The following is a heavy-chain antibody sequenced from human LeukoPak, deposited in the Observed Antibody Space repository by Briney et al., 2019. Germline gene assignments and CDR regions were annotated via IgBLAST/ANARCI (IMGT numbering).Heavy chain of an antibody. CDR3: ARGPYYDSSGYYGDWYFDL. Sequence: SETLSLTCAVYGGSFSNYYWSCIRQPPGKGLEWIGEINHSGSTNYNPSLKSRVTISVDTSKNQFSLKLNSVTAGDTAVYYCARGPYYDSSGYYGDWYFDLWGRGTLVTVSS. CDR2: INHSGST. CDR1: GGSFSNYY. V-gene: IGHV4-34*01. J-gene: IGHJ2*01. D-gene: IGHD3-22*01.